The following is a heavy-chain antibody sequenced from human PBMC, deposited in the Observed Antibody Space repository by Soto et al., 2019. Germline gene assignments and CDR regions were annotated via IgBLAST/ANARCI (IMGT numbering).Heavy chain of an antibody. CDR2: ISWDGTIT. J-gene: IGHJ4*02. CDR1: GFTFDDFT. Sequence: GGSLRLSCAASGFTFDDFTMHWVRQVPGKALEWVSLISWDGTITHYADSVAGRFTISRDNSENSLSLQMNNLRTEDSALYFCKAEYIDSSGPAHQSTYFDYWGQ. D-gene: IGHD6-6*01. CDR3: KAEYIDSSGPAHQSTYFDY. V-gene: IGHV3-43*01.